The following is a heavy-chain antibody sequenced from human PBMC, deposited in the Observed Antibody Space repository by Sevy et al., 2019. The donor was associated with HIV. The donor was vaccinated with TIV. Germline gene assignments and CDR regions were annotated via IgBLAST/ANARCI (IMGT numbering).Heavy chain of an antibody. V-gene: IGHV3-30*02. CDR2: IRYDGSNK. J-gene: IGHJ4*02. Sequence: GGSLRLSCAASGFTFSSYGMHWVRQAPGKGLEWVAFIRYDGSNKYYADSVKGRFTISRDNSKNTLYLQMNSLRAEDTAVYYCAKDPSGIAARPFDYWGQGTLVTVSS. D-gene: IGHD6-6*01. CDR3: AKDPSGIAARPFDY. CDR1: GFTFSSYG.